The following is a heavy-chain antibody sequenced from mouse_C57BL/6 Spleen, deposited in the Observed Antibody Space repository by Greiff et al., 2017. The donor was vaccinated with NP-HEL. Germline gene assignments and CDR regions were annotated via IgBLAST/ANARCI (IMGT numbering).Heavy chain of an antibody. CDR3: ARNYDYGNTWYFDV. CDR1: GFSLTSYA. Sequence: VKLMESGPGLVAPSQCLSITCTVSGFSLTSYAISWVRQPPGKGLEWLGVIWTGGGTNYNSALKSRLSISKDNSKSQVFLKMNSLQTDDTARYYCARNYDYGNTWYFDVWGTGTTVTVSS. J-gene: IGHJ1*03. V-gene: IGHV2-9-1*01. D-gene: IGHD2-1*01. CDR2: IWTGGGT.